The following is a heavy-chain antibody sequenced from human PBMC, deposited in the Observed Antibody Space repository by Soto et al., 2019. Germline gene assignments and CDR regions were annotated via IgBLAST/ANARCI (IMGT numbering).Heavy chain of an antibody. V-gene: IGHV3-23*01. CDR2: VTGNGGT. J-gene: IGHJ4*02. CDR1: GFTFSIYA. CDR3: ATDAPGSGWLSDY. D-gene: IGHD3-22*01. Sequence: EVQLLESGGGLIQPGGSLRLSCAASGFTFSIYAMSWVRQAPGKGLEWVSTVTGNGGTSYADFVRGRFTISRDNSKTTLYLQMKSLRAEDTAVYYCATDAPGSGWLSDYWGQGTLVTVSS.